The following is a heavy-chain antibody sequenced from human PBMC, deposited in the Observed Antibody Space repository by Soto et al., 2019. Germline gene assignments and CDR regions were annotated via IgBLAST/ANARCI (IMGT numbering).Heavy chain of an antibody. J-gene: IGHJ4*02. V-gene: IGHV4-4*02. CDR1: GVSIGSNYY. Sequence: QVLLQESGPGLVPPSGTLSLSCVVSGVSIGSNYYWGWVRPPPGKGLAWLGDMSHIGSVNYNPSLTSRVTISMDKSQNHFSLKLNSVTAADRAVYYCARSLGWYAIDYWGQGTLVIVSS. CDR2: MSHIGSV. D-gene: IGHD6-19*01. CDR3: ARSLGWYAIDY.